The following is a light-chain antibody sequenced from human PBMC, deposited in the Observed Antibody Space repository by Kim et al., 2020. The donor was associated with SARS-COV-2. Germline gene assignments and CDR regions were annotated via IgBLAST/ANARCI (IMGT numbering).Light chain of an antibody. CDR1: QDISKY. J-gene: IGKJ4*01. V-gene: IGKV1-33*01. CDR3: QQYHSFPVT. CDR2: AAS. Sequence: SASVGDRVTITCQASQDISKYLNWYQQKPGKAPKLLIYAASNLETGVPSRFSGSGSGTDFTFTISSLQPEDIATYHCQQYHSFPVTFGGGTKVEI.